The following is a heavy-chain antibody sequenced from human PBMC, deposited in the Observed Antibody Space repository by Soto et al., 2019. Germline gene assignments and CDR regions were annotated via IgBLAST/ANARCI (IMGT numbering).Heavy chain of an antibody. D-gene: IGHD6-6*01. CDR3: AKYSSSSGSYYYYIMDV. CDR1: GFTFSSYA. J-gene: IGHJ6*02. Sequence: EVQLLESGGGLVQPGGSLTLSCAASGFTFSSYAMSWVRQAPGKGLEWVSAVSGAGSSTYYADSVKGRLTISRDNSKNTLYLQMNSLRAEDTAVFYCAKYSSSSGSYYYYIMDVWGQGTTVTVSS. CDR2: VSGAGSST. V-gene: IGHV3-23*01.